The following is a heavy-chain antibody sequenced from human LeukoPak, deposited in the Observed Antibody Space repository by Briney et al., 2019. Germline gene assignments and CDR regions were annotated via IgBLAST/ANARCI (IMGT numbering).Heavy chain of an antibody. CDR1: GFTFSSYA. D-gene: IGHD2-2*01. J-gene: IGHJ3*02. CDR3: AKSGRQGYCSSTSCYGAFDI. CDR2: ISGSGGST. V-gene: IGHV3-23*01. Sequence: GGSLRLSCAASGFTFSSYAMSWVRQAPGKGLEWVSAISGSGGSTYYADSVKGWFTISRDNSKNTLYLQMNSLRAEDTAVYYCAKSGRQGYCSSTSCYGAFDIWGQGTMVTVSS.